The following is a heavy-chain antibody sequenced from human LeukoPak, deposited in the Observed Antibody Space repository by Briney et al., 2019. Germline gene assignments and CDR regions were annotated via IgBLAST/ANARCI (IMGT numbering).Heavy chain of an antibody. J-gene: IGHJ4*02. V-gene: IGHV4-61*02. D-gene: IGHD3-10*01. CDR3: ARDMLVSRGGFDY. Sequence: SQTLSLTCTVSGGSISGGSYYWSWIRQPAGKGLEWIGRIYTSGSTNYNPSLKSRVTISVDTSKNQFSLKLSSVTAADTAVYYCARDMLVSRGGFDYWGQGTLVTVSS. CDR1: GGSISGGSYY. CDR2: IYTSGST.